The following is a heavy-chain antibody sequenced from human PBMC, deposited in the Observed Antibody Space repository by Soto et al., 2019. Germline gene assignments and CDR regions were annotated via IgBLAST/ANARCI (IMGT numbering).Heavy chain of an antibody. J-gene: IGHJ6*03. V-gene: IGHV3-30*03. CDR2: ISYDGSSK. D-gene: IGHD1-7*01. CDR3: AFKRNYIYYMDV. Sequence: QVQLVESGGGVVQPGKSLRLSCAASGFTFSSYLMHWVRQAPGTGLEWVALISYDGSSKNYADSVKGRFNVSRDNSKNTLYLQMNRLRADDTAMYYCAFKRNYIYYMDVWGKGTTVTVSS. CDR1: GFTFSSYL.